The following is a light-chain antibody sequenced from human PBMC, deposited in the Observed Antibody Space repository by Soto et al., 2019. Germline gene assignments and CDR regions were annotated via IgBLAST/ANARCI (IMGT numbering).Light chain of an antibody. CDR3: QQYASSPLT. CDR2: TAS. V-gene: IGKV3-20*01. CDR1: QNVGNNY. J-gene: IGKJ2*01. Sequence: ETVLTQSPGTLSLSPGERATLSCRASQNVGNNYIAWYQQKPGQAPRLLIHTASTWATGIPDRFSGSGSGTGFPLPIARLEPEDFAVYYCQQYASSPLTFGQGTKVEIK.